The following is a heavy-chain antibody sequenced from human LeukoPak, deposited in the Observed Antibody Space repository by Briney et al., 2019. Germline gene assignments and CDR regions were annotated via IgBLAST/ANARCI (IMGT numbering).Heavy chain of an antibody. J-gene: IGHJ4*02. D-gene: IGHD3-3*01. CDR3: AKPEALDITIFGVVIDLDFDY. CDR1: GFTFSSYS. CDR2: IRYDGSNK. V-gene: IGHV3-30*02. Sequence: GGSLRLSCAASGFTFSSYSMNWVRQAPGKGLEWVAFIRYDGSNKYYADSVKGRFTISRDNSKNTLYLQMNSLRAEDTAVYYCAKPEALDITIFGVVIDLDFDYWGQGTLVPVSS.